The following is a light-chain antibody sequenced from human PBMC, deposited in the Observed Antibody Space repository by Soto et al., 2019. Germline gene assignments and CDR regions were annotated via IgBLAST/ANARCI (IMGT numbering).Light chain of an antibody. V-gene: IGKV1-5*01. CDR3: QQYNSYWT. CDR2: DAS. CDR1: QSISSW. Sequence: SQMTQSPATVSASEGDRVTITCRASQSISSWLAWYQQKPGKAPKLLIYDASSLESGVPSRFSGSGSGTEFTLTISSLQPDDFATYYCQQYNSYWTFGQGTKVDI. J-gene: IGKJ1*01.